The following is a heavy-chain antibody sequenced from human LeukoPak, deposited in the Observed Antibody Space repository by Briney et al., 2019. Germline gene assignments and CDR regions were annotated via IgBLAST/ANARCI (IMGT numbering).Heavy chain of an antibody. CDR1: GFTFSSYS. Sequence: GGSLRLSCAASGFTFSSYSVNWVRQAPGKGLEWVSSISSSSSYIYYADSVKGRFTISRDNAKNSLYLQMNSLRAEDTAVYYCARDQGIAAAGSLDYYYYMDVWGKGTTVTVSS. J-gene: IGHJ6*03. CDR3: ARDQGIAAAGSLDYYYYMDV. CDR2: ISSSSSYI. V-gene: IGHV3-21*01. D-gene: IGHD6-13*01.